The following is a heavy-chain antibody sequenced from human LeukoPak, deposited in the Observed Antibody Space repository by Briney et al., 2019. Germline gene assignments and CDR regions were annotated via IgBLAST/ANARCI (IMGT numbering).Heavy chain of an antibody. CDR2: IKQDGSKK. CDR3: TRVGYIDEGIDY. J-gene: IGHJ4*02. D-gene: IGHD5-24*01. CDR1: GFPFSSYW. V-gene: IGHV3-7*04. Sequence: GGSLRLSCVASGFPFSSYWMTWVRQAPGKGLEWVANIKQDGSKKSYVDSVKGLFTISRDNAKNSLYLQMNSLRAEDTAIYYCTRVGYIDEGIDYWGQGTLVTVSS.